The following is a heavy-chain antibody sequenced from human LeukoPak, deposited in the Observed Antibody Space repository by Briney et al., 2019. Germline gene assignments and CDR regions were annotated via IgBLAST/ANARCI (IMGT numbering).Heavy chain of an antibody. CDR2: ISVYNGNT. Sequence: ASVKVSCKTSGYTFSTYGISWVRQAPGQGLEWMGWISVYNGNTNYAQRLQGRVTMTTDTSTSTAYMELRSLRSDDTAVYYCARPDSSGWYYFDYWGQGTLVTVSS. CDR1: GYTFSTYG. CDR3: ARPDSSGWYYFDY. V-gene: IGHV1-18*01. D-gene: IGHD6-19*01. J-gene: IGHJ4*02.